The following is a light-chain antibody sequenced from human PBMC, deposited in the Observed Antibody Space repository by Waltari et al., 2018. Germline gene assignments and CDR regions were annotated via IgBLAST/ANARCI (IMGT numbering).Light chain of an antibody. CDR3: ASWDDSLNGRWE. V-gene: IGLV1-44*01. CDR2: RND. CDR1: SSNIGSNI. Sequence: QSVLTQPPSASGAPGQRVTISCSGSSSNIGSNIVNWYQQVPGTTPKLLIYRNDQRPSGVPVRFYGSESGTSASLAISGLRSDDEADSFCASWDDSLNGRWEFGGGTKVTVI. J-gene: IGLJ2*01.